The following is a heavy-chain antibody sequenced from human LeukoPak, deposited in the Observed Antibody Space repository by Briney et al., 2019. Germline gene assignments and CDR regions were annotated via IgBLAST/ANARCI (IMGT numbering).Heavy chain of an antibody. CDR1: GYTLTSYY. Sequence: ASVKVSCKASGYTLTSYYMHWVRQAPGQGLEWMGWINTDTGKPTYAQGFTRRFVFSLDTSVSTAYLQISSLQAEDTAVYYCARGKYYDSWSGHRYYYMDVWGKGTTVTVSS. CDR2: INTDTGKP. J-gene: IGHJ6*03. V-gene: IGHV7-4-1*02. CDR3: ARGKYYDSWSGHRYYYMDV. D-gene: IGHD3-3*01.